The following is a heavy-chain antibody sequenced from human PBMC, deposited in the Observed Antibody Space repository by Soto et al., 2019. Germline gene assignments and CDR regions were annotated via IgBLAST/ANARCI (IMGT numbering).Heavy chain of an antibody. J-gene: IGHJ6*02. Sequence: SETLSLTCAVYGGSFSGYYWSWIRQPPGKGLEWIGEINHSGSTNYNPSLKSRVTISVDTSKNQFSLKLSSVTAADTAVYYCATAAAGTTRYYYYGMDVWGQGTTVTVSS. CDR3: ATAAAGTTRYYYYGMDV. V-gene: IGHV4-34*01. D-gene: IGHD6-13*01. CDR2: INHSGST. CDR1: GGSFSGYY.